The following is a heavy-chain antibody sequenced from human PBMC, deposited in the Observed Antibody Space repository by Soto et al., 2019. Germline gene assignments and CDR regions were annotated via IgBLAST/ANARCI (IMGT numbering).Heavy chain of an antibody. CDR1: GYTFTSYG. V-gene: IGHV1-18*01. J-gene: IGHJ5*02. D-gene: IGHD3-3*01. CDR2: ISAYNGNT. CDR3: ARGAVFGVVIKYWFDP. Sequence: ASVKVSCKASGYTFTSYGISWVRQAPGQGLEWMGWISAYNGNTNYAQKLQGRVTMTTDTSTSTAYMELRSPRSDDTAVYYCARGAVFGVVIKYWFDPWGQGTLVTVSS.